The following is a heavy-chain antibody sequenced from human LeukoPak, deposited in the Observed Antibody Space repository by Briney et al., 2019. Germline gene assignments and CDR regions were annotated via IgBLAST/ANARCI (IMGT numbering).Heavy chain of an antibody. V-gene: IGHV1-58*01. CDR2: IVVGSGNT. CDR1: GFTFTSSA. CDR3: ARLIAAAGAFDY. J-gene: IGHJ4*02. Sequence: ASVKVSCKASGFTFTSSAVQWVRQARGQRLEWIGWIVVGSGNTNYAQKFQERVTITRDMSTSTAYMELSSLRSEDTAVYYCARLIAAAGAFDYWGQGTLVTVSS. D-gene: IGHD6-13*01.